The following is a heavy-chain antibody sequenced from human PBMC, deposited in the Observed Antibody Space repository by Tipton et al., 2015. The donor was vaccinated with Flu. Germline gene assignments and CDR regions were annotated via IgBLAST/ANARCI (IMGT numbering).Heavy chain of an antibody. CDR1: GGSISSYY. J-gene: IGHJ6*02. D-gene: IGHD6-13*01. V-gene: IGHV4-4*07. CDR3: AAGSSWYTESHYHYYGMDV. CDR2: TYTSGST. Sequence: TLSLTCTVSGGSISSYYWTWIRQPAGKGLEWIGRTYTSGSTKYNPSLKSRVTMSLDTSNNHFSLKLTSVTAADTAVYYCAAGSSWYTESHYHYYGMDVWDQGTTVTVS.